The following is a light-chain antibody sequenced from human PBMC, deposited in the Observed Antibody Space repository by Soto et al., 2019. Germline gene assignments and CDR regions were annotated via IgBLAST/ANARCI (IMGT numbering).Light chain of an antibody. CDR1: SSDVGASDF. CDR3: TSGAARGNVV. CDR2: EIT. J-gene: IGLJ3*02. V-gene: IGLV2-8*01. Sequence: QSALTQPPSASGSPGQAVTISCSGTSSDVGASDFVSWYQQHPGKLPKLLIYEITKRPSGVPDRFAASKSANTASLTVSGLQAEEEADYCCTSGAARGNVVFGGGTKLTVL.